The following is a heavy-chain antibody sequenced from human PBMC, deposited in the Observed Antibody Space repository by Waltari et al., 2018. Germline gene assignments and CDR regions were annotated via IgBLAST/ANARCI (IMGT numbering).Heavy chain of an antibody. CDR1: GYSFTSYW. J-gene: IGHJ6*02. D-gene: IGHD3-10*01. V-gene: IGHV5-51*01. Sequence: EVQLVQSGAEVKKPGESLKISCKGSGYSFTSYWIGWVRQMPGKGLEWMGIIYPGDSDTRYSPSFQGQVTISADKSISTAYLQWSSLKASDTAMYYCARHKRSIYGSGSYYNQNPLYYYYGMDVWGQGTTVTVSS. CDR3: ARHKRSIYGSGSYYNQNPLYYYYGMDV. CDR2: IYPGDSDT.